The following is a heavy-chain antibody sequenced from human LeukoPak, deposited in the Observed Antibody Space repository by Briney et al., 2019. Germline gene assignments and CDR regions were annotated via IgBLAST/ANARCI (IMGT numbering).Heavy chain of an antibody. Sequence: PGGSLRLSCAASGFTFSSYPMHWVRQAPGKGLEWVAVISYDGSNKYYADSVKGRFTISRDNSKNTLYLQMNSLRAEDTAVYYCARDPRGYSSSWYGYYYYGMDVWGRGTTVTVSS. D-gene: IGHD6-13*01. V-gene: IGHV3-30-3*01. CDR1: GFTFSSYP. J-gene: IGHJ6*02. CDR3: ARDPRGYSSSWYGYYYYGMDV. CDR2: ISYDGSNK.